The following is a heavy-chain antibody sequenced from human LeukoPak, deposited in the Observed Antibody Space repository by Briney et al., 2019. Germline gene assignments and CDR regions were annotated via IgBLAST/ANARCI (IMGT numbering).Heavy chain of an antibody. CDR2: INHSGST. CDR3: ARGGYSYALDY. V-gene: IGHV4-34*01. J-gene: IGHJ4*02. D-gene: IGHD5-18*01. CDR1: GGSFSGYY. Sequence: PSETLSLTCAVYGGSFSGYYWSWIRQPPGKGLEWIGEINHSGSTNYNPSLKSRVTISVDTSKNQFSLKLSSVTAADTAVYYCARGGYSYALDYWGQGTLATVSS.